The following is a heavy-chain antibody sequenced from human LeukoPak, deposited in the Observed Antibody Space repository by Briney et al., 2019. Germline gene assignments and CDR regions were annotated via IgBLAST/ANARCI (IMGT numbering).Heavy chain of an antibody. D-gene: IGHD3-22*01. CDR3: AREDSSGATGY. CDR1: GFTFGSYW. J-gene: IGHJ4*02. CDR2: INQDGSEK. V-gene: IGHV3-7*01. Sequence: GGSLRLSCAASGFTFGSYWMSWVRQAPGKGLEWVANINQDGSEKYYVDSVKGRFTISRDNAKNSLYLQMNSLRAEDTAVYYCAREDSSGATGYWGQGTLVTVSS.